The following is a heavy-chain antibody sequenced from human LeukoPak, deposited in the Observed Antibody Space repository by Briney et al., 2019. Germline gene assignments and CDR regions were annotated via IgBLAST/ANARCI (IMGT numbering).Heavy chain of an antibody. CDR3: ARNGGGWYNHAYFDY. CDR1: GGTFSSYA. J-gene: IGHJ4*02. CDR2: IIPIFGTA. V-gene: IGHV1-69*13. Sequence: GASVKVSCKASGGTFSSYAISWVRQAPGQGLEWMGGIIPIFGTANYAQKFQGRVTITADESTSTAYMELSSLRSEDTAVYYCARNGGGWYNHAYFDYWGQGTLVTVSS. D-gene: IGHD6-19*01.